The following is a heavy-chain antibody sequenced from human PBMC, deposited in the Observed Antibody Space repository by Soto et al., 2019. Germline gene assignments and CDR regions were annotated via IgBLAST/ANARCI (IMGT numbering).Heavy chain of an antibody. CDR3: ARDQLEGNWFDP. D-gene: IGHD1-1*01. CDR1: GDSISSGGYS. Sequence: QLQLQESGSGLVRPSQTLSLTCAVSGDSISSGGYSWNWIRQPPGKGLEWIGYIYHSGSTLSNPSLKSRVTISVDKSKNQFSLKLSSVTAADTAVYYCARDQLEGNWFDPWGQGTLVTVSS. J-gene: IGHJ5*02. CDR2: IYHSGST. V-gene: IGHV4-30-2*01.